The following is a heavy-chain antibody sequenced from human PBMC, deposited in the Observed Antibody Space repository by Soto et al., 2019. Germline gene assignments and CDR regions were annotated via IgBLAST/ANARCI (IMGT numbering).Heavy chain of an antibody. CDR2: INHSGST. D-gene: IGHD2-15*01. J-gene: IGHJ6*02. CDR3: AREEVDVVVVAATRRGYYYYGMDV. Sequence: QVQLQQWGAGLLKPSETLSLTCAVYGGSFSGYYWSWIRQPPGKGLEWIGEINHSGSTNYNPSLKSRVTISVDTSKNQFSLKLSSVTAADTAVYYCAREEVDVVVVAATRRGYYYYGMDVWGQGTTVTVSS. CDR1: GGSFSGYY. V-gene: IGHV4-34*01.